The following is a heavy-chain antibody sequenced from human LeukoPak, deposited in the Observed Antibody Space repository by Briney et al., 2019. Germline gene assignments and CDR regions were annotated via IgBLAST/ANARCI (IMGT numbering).Heavy chain of an antibody. V-gene: IGHV4-31*03. CDR3: ARVHHERLRLDV. CDR1: GGSINSGDYF. CDR2: IYYSEST. D-gene: IGHD2-21*02. Sequence: SQTLSLTCTVSGGSINSGDYFWSWIRQHPGKGLEWIGYIYYSESTHYNPSLKTRITISVDTSKNEFSLKLSSVTAADTAVYYCARVHHERLRLDVWGQGTTVTVPS. J-gene: IGHJ6*02.